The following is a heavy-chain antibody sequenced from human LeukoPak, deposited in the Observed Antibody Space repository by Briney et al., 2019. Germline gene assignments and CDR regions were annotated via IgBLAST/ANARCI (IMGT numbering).Heavy chain of an antibody. Sequence: SETLSLTCTVSGASISSSDSSWIRQPPGKGLEWLAYIYYSGSTHYNPSLKSRVTISIDTSKNQVSLRLSSVTAADTAVYYCARHYYDNNPNRLDTWGQGTLVTVSS. CDR2: IYYSGST. CDR1: GASISSSD. CDR3: ARHYYDNNPNRLDT. J-gene: IGHJ5*02. D-gene: IGHD3-16*01. V-gene: IGHV4-59*08.